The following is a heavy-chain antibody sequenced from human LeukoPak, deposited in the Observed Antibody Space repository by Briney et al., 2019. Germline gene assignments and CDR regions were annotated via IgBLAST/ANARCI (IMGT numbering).Heavy chain of an antibody. CDR3: ARDTGAYYDSGGLDY. Sequence: GGSLRLSCAASGFTFSSYWTSWVRQAPGKGLEWVANIKQDGSEKYYVDSVKGRFTISRDNAKNSLYLQMNSLRAEDTAVYYCARDTGAYYDSGGLDYWGQGTLVTVSS. CDR2: IKQDGSEK. J-gene: IGHJ4*02. V-gene: IGHV3-7*01. D-gene: IGHD3-22*01. CDR1: GFTFSSYW.